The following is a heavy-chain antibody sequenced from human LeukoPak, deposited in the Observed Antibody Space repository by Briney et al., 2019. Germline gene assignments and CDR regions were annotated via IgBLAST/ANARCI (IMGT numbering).Heavy chain of an antibody. CDR2: ISGSGGST. CDR1: GFTFSSYA. D-gene: IGHD6-13*01. Sequence: PPGGSLRLSCAASGFTFSSYAMSWVRQAPGKGLEWVSAISGSGGSTYYADSVKGRFTISRDNSKNTLYLQMNSLRAEDTAVYYCAKSCRSSKQLVRACYYFDYWGQGTLVTVSS. J-gene: IGHJ4*02. CDR3: AKSCRSSKQLVRACYYFDY. V-gene: IGHV3-23*01.